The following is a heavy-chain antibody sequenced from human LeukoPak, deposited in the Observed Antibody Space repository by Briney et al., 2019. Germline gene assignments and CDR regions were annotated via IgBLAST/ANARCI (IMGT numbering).Heavy chain of an antibody. CDR2: TYYRSKWYN. J-gene: IGHJ3*02. D-gene: IGHD3-10*01. V-gene: IGHV6-1*01. Sequence: ASQTLSLTCAISGDSVSSNSAAWNWDRQSPSRGLEWLGRTYYRSKWYNDYAVSVKSRITINPDTSKNQFSLQLNSVTPEDTAVYYCARDLIHLWFGESDAFDIWGQGTMVTVSS. CDR3: ARDLIHLWFGESDAFDI. CDR1: GDSVSSNSAA.